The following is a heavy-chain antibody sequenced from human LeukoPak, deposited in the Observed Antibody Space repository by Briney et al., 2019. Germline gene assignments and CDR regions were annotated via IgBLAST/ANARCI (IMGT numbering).Heavy chain of an antibody. J-gene: IGHJ4*02. CDR2: ISPDGGNT. Sequence: GGSLRLSCAASGFTFSSYWMHWVRQAPGKGLVWVSRISPDGGNTDYAGSVKGRFTISRDNAKNTLYLQTNSLRADDTAVYYCARRGAVAATYYYDYWGQGTLVTVSS. CDR3: ARRGAVAATYYYDY. V-gene: IGHV3-74*01. CDR1: GFTFSSYW. D-gene: IGHD6-19*01.